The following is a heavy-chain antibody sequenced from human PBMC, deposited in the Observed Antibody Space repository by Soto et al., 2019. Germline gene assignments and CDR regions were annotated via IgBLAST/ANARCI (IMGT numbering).Heavy chain of an antibody. CDR2: IYSGGST. D-gene: IGHD4-17*01. V-gene: IGHV3-53*01. CDR1: GFTVSSNY. CDR3: ATMRTVTTDAFDI. Sequence: GGSLRLSCAASGFTVSSNYMSWVRQAPGKGLEWVSVIYSGGSTDYAGSVKGRFTISRDNSKNTLYLQMNSLRAEDTAVYYCATMRTVTTDAFDIWGQGTMVTVSS. J-gene: IGHJ3*02.